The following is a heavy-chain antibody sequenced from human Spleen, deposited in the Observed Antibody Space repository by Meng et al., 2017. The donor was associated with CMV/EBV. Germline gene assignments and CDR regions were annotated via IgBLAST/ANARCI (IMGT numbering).Heavy chain of an antibody. CDR2: ISSSSSFI. J-gene: IGHJ4*02. D-gene: IGHD3-10*01. Sequence: GGSLRLSCVVSGFTFSTHSMNWVRQAPGKGLEWVSTISSSSSFIYYADSVKGRFTISRDNSKNTLYLQMNSLRAEDTAVYYCARHYGSGSFDCWGQGMLVTVSS. CDR3: ARHYGSGSFDC. CDR1: GFTFSTHS. V-gene: IGHV3-21*01.